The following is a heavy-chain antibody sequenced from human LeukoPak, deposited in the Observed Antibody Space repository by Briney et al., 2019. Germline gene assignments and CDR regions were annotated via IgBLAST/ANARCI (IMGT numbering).Heavy chain of an antibody. J-gene: IGHJ4*02. D-gene: IGHD6-19*01. V-gene: IGHV3-23*01. Sequence: GGSLRLSCATSGFTFTNCAMSWVRQAPGKGLEWVSGLTGSGDGTYYADSVKGRFTISRDNSKYTLYLQMNSLRAEDTAVYYCAKGSSGWYNDYWGQGTLVTVSS. CDR3: AKGSSGWYNDY. CDR1: GFTFTNCA. CDR2: LTGSGDGT.